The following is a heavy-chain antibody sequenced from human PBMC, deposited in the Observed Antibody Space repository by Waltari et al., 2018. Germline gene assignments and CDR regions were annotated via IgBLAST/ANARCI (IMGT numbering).Heavy chain of an antibody. V-gene: IGHV3-30*03. CDR2: ISYDGSNK. CDR1: GFTFSSYG. Sequence: QVQLVESGGGVVQPGRSLRLSCAASGFTFSSYGSHWVRQAPGKGLEWVAVISYDGSNKYYADSVKGRFTISRDNSKNTLYLQMNSLRAEDTAVYYCARGGPPVDYWGQGTLVTVSS. D-gene: IGHD3-10*01. J-gene: IGHJ4*02. CDR3: ARGGPPVDY.